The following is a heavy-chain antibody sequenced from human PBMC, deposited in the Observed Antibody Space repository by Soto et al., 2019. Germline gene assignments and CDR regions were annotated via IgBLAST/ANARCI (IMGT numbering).Heavy chain of an antibody. Sequence: PSETLSLTCTFSCGSLITYYWSWIRQPPGKGLEWIVYMSYSGSSNYNPSLKSRVTMSVDTSKNQVSLKLSSVTAADTAVYYCAKTRITSTAATFDPWGQGTLVTVSS. CDR1: CGSLITYY. CDR3: AKTRITSTAATFDP. J-gene: IGHJ5*02. D-gene: IGHD1-20*01. CDR2: MSYSGSS. V-gene: IGHV4-59*01.